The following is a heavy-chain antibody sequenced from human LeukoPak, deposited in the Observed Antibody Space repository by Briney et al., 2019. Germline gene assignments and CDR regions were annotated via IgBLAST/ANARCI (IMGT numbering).Heavy chain of an antibody. J-gene: IGHJ5*02. CDR1: GGSISSGSYY. CDR2: IYTSGSP. D-gene: IGHD6-19*01. CDR3: ARDREWEERLGWYWFDP. Sequence: PSETLSLTCTVSGGSISSGSYYWSWMRQPAGKGLEWIGRIYTSGSPNYNPSLKSRVTISVDTSKHQFSLKLSSVTAADTAVYYCARDREWEERLGWYWFDPWGQGTLVTVSS. V-gene: IGHV4-61*02.